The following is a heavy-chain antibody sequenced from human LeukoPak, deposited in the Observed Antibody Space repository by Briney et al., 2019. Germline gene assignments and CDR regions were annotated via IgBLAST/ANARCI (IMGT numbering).Heavy chain of an antibody. V-gene: IGHV3-30*18. CDR2: ISYDGGNK. CDR1: GFTFSSYG. J-gene: IGHJ6*02. D-gene: IGHD2-2*02. CDR3: AKDIKHSTYQLLYYYYYGMDV. Sequence: PGGSLRLSCAASGFTFSSYGMHWVRQAPGKGLGWGAVISYDGGNKYYVDSVKGRFTIYRDNSKNTLYLQMNSLRAEDTAVYYCAKDIKHSTYQLLYYYYYGMDVWGQGTTVTVSS.